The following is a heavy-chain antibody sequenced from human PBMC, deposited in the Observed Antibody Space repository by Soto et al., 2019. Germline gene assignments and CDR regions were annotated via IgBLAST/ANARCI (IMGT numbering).Heavy chain of an antibody. Sequence: GASVKVSFKASGYTLTDYYLHWLRQAPGQGLEWMGWINPNSGYTYYAEDFQGRVTMARDTSINTAYMDLSRLKYDDTAVYYCARGDSADYLFLSDHWGPGTLVTVS. CDR2: INPNSGYT. CDR1: GYTLTDYY. V-gene: IGHV1-2*02. D-gene: IGHD4-17*01. J-gene: IGHJ4*02. CDR3: ARGDSADYLFLSDH.